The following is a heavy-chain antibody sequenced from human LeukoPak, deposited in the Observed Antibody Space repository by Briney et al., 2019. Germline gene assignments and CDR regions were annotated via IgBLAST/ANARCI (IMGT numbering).Heavy chain of an antibody. Sequence: PGGSLRLSCAASGFTFSSYWMPWVRQAPGKGLVWVSRINSDGSSTSYADSVKGRFTISRDNSKNTLYLQMISLRAEDTAVYYCAKIHGSGSYYIQYNWFDPWGQGTLVTVSS. V-gene: IGHV3-74*01. CDR3: AKIHGSGSYYIQYNWFDP. CDR1: GFTFSSYW. J-gene: IGHJ5*02. D-gene: IGHD3-10*01. CDR2: INSDGSST.